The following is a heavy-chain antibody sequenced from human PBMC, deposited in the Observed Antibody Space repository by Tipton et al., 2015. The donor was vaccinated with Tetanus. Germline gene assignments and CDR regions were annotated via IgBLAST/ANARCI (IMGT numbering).Heavy chain of an antibody. CDR2: ISYSGST. CDR3: AREVPAAGHFDS. V-gene: IGHV4-61*01. J-gene: IGHJ4*02. D-gene: IGHD2-2*01. Sequence: TLSLTCTVSGGSVRSGSYYWNWIRQPPGKGLEWIGYISYSGSTNSNYSLKSRITISQDTSKNQFSLKLSSVTAADTAIYYCAREVPAAGHFDSWGQGTLVTVSS. CDR1: GGSVRSGSYY.